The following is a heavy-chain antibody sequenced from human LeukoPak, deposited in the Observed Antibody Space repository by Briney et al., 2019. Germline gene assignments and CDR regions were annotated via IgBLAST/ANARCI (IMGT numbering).Heavy chain of an antibody. V-gene: IGHV4-34*01. CDR3: ARGYSSSHYFDY. J-gene: IGHJ4*02. CDR2: GST. D-gene: IGHD6-13*01. Sequence: GSTNYNPSLKSRVTISVDTSKDQFSLKLSSVTAADTAVYYCARGYSSSHYFDYWGQGTLVTVSS.